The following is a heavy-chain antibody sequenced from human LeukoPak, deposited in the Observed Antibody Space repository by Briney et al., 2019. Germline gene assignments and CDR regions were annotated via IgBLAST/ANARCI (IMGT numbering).Heavy chain of an antibody. CDR1: GGSISGSNYY. D-gene: IGHD5-18*01. J-gene: IGHJ4*02. Sequence: PSETLSLTCTVSGGSISGSNYYWGWIRQPPGKGLEWIGSIFYSGSTYYNPSLKSRVTISADTFKNQFSLKLDSVTAADTAVYYCARLQYRGYSYGLIDFWGQGALVTVSS. CDR3: ARLQYRGYSYGLIDF. V-gene: IGHV4-39*01. CDR2: IFYSGST.